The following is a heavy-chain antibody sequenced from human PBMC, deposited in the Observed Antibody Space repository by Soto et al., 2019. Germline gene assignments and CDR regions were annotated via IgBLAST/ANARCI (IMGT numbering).Heavy chain of an antibody. D-gene: IGHD6-13*01. CDR3: ARGIAAAGKGAFDI. Sequence: GGSLRLSCAASGFTFSSYGMHWVRQAPGKGLEWVAVIWYDGSNKYYADSVKGRFTISRDNSKNTLYLQMNSLRAEDTAVYYCARGIAAAGKGAFDIWGQGTMVTVSS. CDR1: GFTFSSYG. J-gene: IGHJ3*02. CDR2: IWYDGSNK. V-gene: IGHV3-33*01.